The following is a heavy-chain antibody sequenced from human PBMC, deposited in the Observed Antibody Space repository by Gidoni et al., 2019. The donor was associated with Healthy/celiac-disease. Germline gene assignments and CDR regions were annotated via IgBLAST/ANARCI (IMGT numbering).Heavy chain of an antibody. V-gene: IGHV3-43*01. CDR1: GFTVDDYT. CDR2: ISWDGGST. J-gene: IGHJ4*02. CDR3: AKDMGTYYYDSSGYPSPFDY. D-gene: IGHD3-22*01. Sequence: EVQLVESGGVVVQPGGSLRLSCAASGFTVDDYTMHWVRQAPGKGLEWVSLISWDGGSTYYADSVKGRFTISRDNSKNSLYLQMNSLRTEDTALYYCAKDMGTYYYDSSGYPSPFDYWGQGTLVTVSS.